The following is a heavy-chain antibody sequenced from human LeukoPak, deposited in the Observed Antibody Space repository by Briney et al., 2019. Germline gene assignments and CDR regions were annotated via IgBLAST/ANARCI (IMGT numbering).Heavy chain of an antibody. CDR1: GGSISSSSYY. CDR2: IYYSGSA. V-gene: IGHV4-39*07. Sequence: SETLSLTCTVPGGSISSSSYYWGWIRQPPGKGLEWIESIYYSGSAYYNPSLTGRVTISIDTSKKQFSLKLSSVTAADTAVCYCARENYYNTSGVTDYWGQGTLVTVSS. J-gene: IGHJ4*02. CDR3: ARENYYNTSGVTDY. D-gene: IGHD3-22*01.